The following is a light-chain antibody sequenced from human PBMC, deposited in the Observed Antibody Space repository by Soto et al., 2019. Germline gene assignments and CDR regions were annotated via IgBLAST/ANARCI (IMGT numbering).Light chain of an antibody. CDR3: SSYAGSNNLPYV. V-gene: IGLV2-8*01. CDR1: SSDVGGYNY. J-gene: IGLJ1*01. CDR2: EVS. Sequence: QSVLTQPPSASGSPGQSVTISCTGTSSDVGGYNYVSWYQQHPGKAPKLMIYEVSKRPSGVPDRFSGSKSGNTASLTVSGLQAEDGADYYCSSYAGSNNLPYVFGTGTKVTVL.